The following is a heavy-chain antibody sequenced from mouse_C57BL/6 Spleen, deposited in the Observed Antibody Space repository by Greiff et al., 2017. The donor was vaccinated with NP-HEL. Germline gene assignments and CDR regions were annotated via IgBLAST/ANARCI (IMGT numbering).Heavy chain of an antibody. Sequence: VQLQQSGPVLVKPGASVKMSCKASGYTFTDYYMNWVKQSHGKSLEWIGVINPYNGGTSYNQKFKGKATLTVDKSSSTAYMELNSLTSEDSAVYYCARTYDYDSAWFAYWGQGTLVTVSA. V-gene: IGHV1-19*01. D-gene: IGHD2-4*01. CDR3: ARTYDYDSAWFAY. CDR2: INPYNGGT. CDR1: GYTFTDYY. J-gene: IGHJ3*01.